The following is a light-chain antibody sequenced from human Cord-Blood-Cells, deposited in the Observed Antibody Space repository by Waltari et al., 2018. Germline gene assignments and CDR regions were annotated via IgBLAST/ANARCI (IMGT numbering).Light chain of an antibody. V-gene: IGKV1-39*01. J-gene: IGKJ1*01. Sequence: DIQMTQSPSSLSASVGDRVTITCRASQSISSYLNWYQQKPGKAPKLLIYAASRLQSGVPSRFSCSGAGTDFTITISSLQPEGFATYYCQQSYSTPRFGQGTKVEIK. CDR1: QSISSY. CDR3: QQSYSTPR. CDR2: AAS.